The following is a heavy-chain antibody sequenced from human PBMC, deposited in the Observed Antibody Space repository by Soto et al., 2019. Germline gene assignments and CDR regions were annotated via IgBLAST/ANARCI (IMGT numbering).Heavy chain of an antibody. V-gene: IGHV1-58*01. CDR2: IVVGSGNT. CDR3: AAATYYYGSGSYYNPTLYYYGMDV. D-gene: IGHD3-10*01. J-gene: IGHJ6*02. CDR1: GFTFTSSA. Sequence: ASVKVSCKASGFTFTSSAVQWVRQARGQRLERIGWIVVGSGNTNYAQKFQERVTITRDMSTSTAYMELSSLRSEDTAVYYCAAATYYYGSGSYYNPTLYYYGMDVWGQGTTVTVSS.